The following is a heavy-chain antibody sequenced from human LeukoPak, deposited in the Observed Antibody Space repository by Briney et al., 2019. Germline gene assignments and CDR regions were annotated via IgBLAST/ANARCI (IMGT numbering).Heavy chain of an antibody. Sequence: ASVKVSCKASGYSFTRYYILWVRQAPGQGLEWMAIINPSGGGTSYAQKFQGRVTLTRDTSISTAYMELSRLRSDDTAVYYCARDRYGDFYFDYWGQGTLVTVSS. V-gene: IGHV1-46*01. CDR1: GYSFTRYY. CDR2: INPSGGGT. CDR3: ARDRYGDFYFDY. D-gene: IGHD4-17*01. J-gene: IGHJ4*02.